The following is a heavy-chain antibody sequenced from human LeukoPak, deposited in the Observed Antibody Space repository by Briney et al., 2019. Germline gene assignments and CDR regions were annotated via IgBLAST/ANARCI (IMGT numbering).Heavy chain of an antibody. CDR3: ARGQRWLQSPGFWFDP. Sequence: SETLSLTCTVSGGSISSYYWSWIRQPPGKGLEWIGYIYTSGSTNYNPSLKSRVTISVDTSKNQFSLKLSSVTAADTAVYYCARGQRWLQSPGFWFDPWGQGTLVIVSS. D-gene: IGHD5-24*01. J-gene: IGHJ5*02. CDR1: GGSISSYY. V-gene: IGHV4-4*09. CDR2: IYTSGST.